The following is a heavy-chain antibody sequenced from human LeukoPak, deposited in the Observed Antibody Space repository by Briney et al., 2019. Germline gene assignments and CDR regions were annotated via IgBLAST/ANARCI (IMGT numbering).Heavy chain of an antibody. Sequence: GGSLRLSCAASGFTFSSYSMNWVRQAPGKGLEWVSFISSSSSYIYYTDSVKGRFTISRDNAKNTLYLQMNSLRAEDTAVYYCAKDDSARPYYFDYWGQGTLVTVSS. J-gene: IGHJ4*02. CDR3: AKDDSARPYYFDY. CDR2: ISSSSSYI. CDR1: GFTFSSYS. D-gene: IGHD3-22*01. V-gene: IGHV3-21*04.